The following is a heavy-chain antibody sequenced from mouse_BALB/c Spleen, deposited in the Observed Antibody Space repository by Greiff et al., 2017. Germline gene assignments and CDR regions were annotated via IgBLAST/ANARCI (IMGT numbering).Heavy chain of an antibody. CDR2: ISSGGSYT. Sequence: EVQLVESGGGLVKPGGSLKLSCAASGFTFSSYAMSWVRQSPEKRLEWVAEISSGGSYTYYPDTVTGRFTISRDNAKNTLYLEMSSLRSEDTAMYYCASYYYGSRAWFAYWGQGTLVTVSA. J-gene: IGHJ3*01. CDR1: GFTFSSYA. CDR3: ASYYYGSRAWFAY. V-gene: IGHV5-9-4*01. D-gene: IGHD1-1*01.